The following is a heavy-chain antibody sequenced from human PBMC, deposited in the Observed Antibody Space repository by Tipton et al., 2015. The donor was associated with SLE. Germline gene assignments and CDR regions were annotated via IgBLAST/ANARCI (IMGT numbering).Heavy chain of an antibody. CDR3: ARDWRGYYGSQAFYYYGLNV. D-gene: IGHD3-10*01. V-gene: IGHV4-59*01. J-gene: IGHJ6*02. CDR2: ISDSGST. CDR1: GVSINHYY. Sequence: TLSLTCSVAGVSINHYYWSWVRQPPGKGLEWIGSISDSGSTESNPSLKSRVTISRDASKNQVSLEMNSVTAADTALYYCARDWRGYYGSQAFYYYGLNVWGQGTTVTVS.